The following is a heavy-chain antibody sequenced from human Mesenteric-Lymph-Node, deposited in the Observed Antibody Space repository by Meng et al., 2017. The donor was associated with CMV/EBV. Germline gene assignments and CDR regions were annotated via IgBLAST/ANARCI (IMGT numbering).Heavy chain of an antibody. CDR3: TGDSVSNPNLDY. J-gene: IGHJ4*02. D-gene: IGHD3-10*01. V-gene: IGHV3-66*01. CDR2: IYRGDNT. CDR1: GFNVRDKY. Sequence: VPRLGSGGGLVLPGGSLRLSCAASGFNVRDKYMSWVRQAPGKGLEWVCIIYRGDNTYYIDSVKDRFTVSRDNSKNTMYLQMNSLRVEDTAVYYCTGDSVSNPNLDYWGQGTLVTVSS.